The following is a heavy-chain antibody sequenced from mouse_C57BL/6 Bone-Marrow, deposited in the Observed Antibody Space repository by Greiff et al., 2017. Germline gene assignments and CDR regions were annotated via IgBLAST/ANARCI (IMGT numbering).Heavy chain of an antibody. V-gene: IGHV1-12*01. CDR2: IYPGNGDT. D-gene: IGHD3-2*02. Sequence: LQQSGAELVRPGASVKMSCKASGYTFTSYNMNWVKQTPRQGLEWIGAIYPGNGDTSYNQKFKGKATLTVDKSSSTAYMQLSSLTSEDSAVYFCARRDSSGTLDYWGQGTSVTVSA. J-gene: IGHJ4*01. CDR1: GYTFTSYN. CDR3: ARRDSSGTLDY.